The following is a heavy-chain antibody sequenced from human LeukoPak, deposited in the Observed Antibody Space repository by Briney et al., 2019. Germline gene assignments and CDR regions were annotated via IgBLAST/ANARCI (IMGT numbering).Heavy chain of an antibody. J-gene: IGHJ5*02. CDR3: ARDAPALIRGVMGPYNWFDP. CDR2: IYHSGST. V-gene: IGHV4-38-2*02. D-gene: IGHD3-10*01. Sequence: SETLSLTCAVSGYSISSGYYWGWIRQPPGKGLEWIGSIYHSGSTYYNPSLKSRVTISVDTSKNQFSLKLSSVTAADTAVYYCARDAPALIRGVMGPYNWFDPWGQGTLVTVSS. CDR1: GYSISSGYY.